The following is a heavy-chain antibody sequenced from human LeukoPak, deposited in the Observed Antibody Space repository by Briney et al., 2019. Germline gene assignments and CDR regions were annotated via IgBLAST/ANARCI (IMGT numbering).Heavy chain of an antibody. J-gene: IGHJ4*02. Sequence: QAGGSLRLSCAASGFTFSSYAMSWVRQAPGKGLEWVSAISGSGGSTYYADSVKGRFTISRDNSKNTLYLQMNSLRAEDTAVYYCAKDLSIVLMVYAKDYWGQGTLVTVSS. CDR1: GFTFSSYA. CDR3: AKDLSIVLMVYAKDY. D-gene: IGHD2-8*01. V-gene: IGHV3-23*01. CDR2: ISGSGGST.